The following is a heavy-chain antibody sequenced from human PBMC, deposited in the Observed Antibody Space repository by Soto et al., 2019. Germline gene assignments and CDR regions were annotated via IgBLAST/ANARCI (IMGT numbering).Heavy chain of an antibody. Sequence: EVQLVESGGGLVQPGGSLRLSCAASGFTFSSYAMHWVRQAPGKGLEYVSTINRNGGSTYYANSVKGRFTISRDNSKNTLYLQMCSLIAEDMAVYYCSRGGSDYYFDYWGQGTLVTVSS. D-gene: IGHD2-21*02. J-gene: IGHJ4*02. CDR1: GFTFSSYA. CDR3: SRGGSDYYFDY. CDR2: INRNGGST. V-gene: IGHV3-64*01.